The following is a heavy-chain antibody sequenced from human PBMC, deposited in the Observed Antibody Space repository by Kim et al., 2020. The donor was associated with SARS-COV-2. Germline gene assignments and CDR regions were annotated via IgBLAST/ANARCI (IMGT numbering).Heavy chain of an antibody. CDR2: ISSSSSTI. D-gene: IGHD3-22*01. V-gene: IGHV3-48*02. CDR3: ARDQGRGGYYYDSSGYFGY. J-gene: IGHJ4*02. CDR1: GFTFSSYS. Sequence: GGSLRLSCAASGFTFSSYSMNWVRQAPGKGLEWVSYISSSSSTIYYADSVKGRFTISRDNAKNSLYLQMNSLRDEDTAVYYCARDQGRGGYYYDSSGYFGYWGQGTLVTVSS.